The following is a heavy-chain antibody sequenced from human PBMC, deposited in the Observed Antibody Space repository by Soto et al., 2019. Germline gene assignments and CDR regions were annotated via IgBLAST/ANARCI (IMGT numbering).Heavy chain of an antibody. Sequence: GGSLRLSCAASGFTFSSYGMHWVRQAPGKGLEWVAVIWYDGSNKYYADSVKGRFTISRDNSKNTLYLQMNSLRAEDTAVYYCARNYHSSRAGWFDPWGQGTLVTVSS. CDR3: ARNYHSSRAGWFDP. CDR2: IWYDGSNK. J-gene: IGHJ5*02. D-gene: IGHD6-13*01. CDR1: GFTFSSYG. V-gene: IGHV3-33*01.